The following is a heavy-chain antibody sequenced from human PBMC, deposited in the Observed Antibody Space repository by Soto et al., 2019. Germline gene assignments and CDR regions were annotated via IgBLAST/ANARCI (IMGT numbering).Heavy chain of an antibody. CDR2: INAANGDT. CDR3: ARKDYYGSGIYYFDY. D-gene: IGHD3-10*01. J-gene: IGHJ4*02. V-gene: IGHV1-3*01. Sequence: ASVKVSCKASGYSFNKYPIHWVRQAPGQGLEWMAWINAANGDTGYSQKFRDRVTLTRDTSASTAYMELSSLRSEDTAVYYCARKDYYGSGIYYFDYWSQGNLVTVSS. CDR1: GYSFNKYP.